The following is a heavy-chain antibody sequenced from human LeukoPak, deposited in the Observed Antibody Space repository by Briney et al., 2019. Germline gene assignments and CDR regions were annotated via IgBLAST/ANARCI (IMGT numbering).Heavy chain of an antibody. CDR3: ARGRDVVSWFGDLDN. Sequence: SETLSLTCAVYGGSFSGYYWSWIRQPPGKGLEWIGEVNHIGSTNYNPSLKSRVTTSVDTSKNQFSLKLSSVTAADTAVYYCARGRDVVSWFGDLDNWGQGTLVTVSS. J-gene: IGHJ4*02. CDR2: VNHIGST. D-gene: IGHD3-10*01. CDR1: GGSFSGYY. V-gene: IGHV4-34*01.